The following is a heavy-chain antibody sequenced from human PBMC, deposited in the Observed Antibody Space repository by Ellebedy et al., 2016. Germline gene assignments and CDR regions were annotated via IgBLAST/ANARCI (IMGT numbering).Heavy chain of an antibody. CDR1: GFSFNRHG. V-gene: IGHV3-74*01. Sequence: GGSLRLSCAASGFSFNRHGMHWVRQAPRKGLVGVSQINLDGSAIIYADSVKGRFTISRDDTKNVLYLQMDSLRVEDTALYYCARDNYGSIDYWGQGTLVTVSS. J-gene: IGHJ4*02. CDR3: ARDNYGSIDY. CDR2: INLDGSAI. D-gene: IGHD3-10*01.